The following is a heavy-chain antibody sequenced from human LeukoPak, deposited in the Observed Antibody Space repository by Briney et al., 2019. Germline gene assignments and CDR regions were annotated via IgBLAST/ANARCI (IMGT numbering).Heavy chain of an antibody. J-gene: IGHJ2*01. CDR1: GGSLSSYY. CDR3: ARLRDWYFDL. CDR2: IYYSGST. Sequence: SETLSLTCTVSGGSLSSYYWSWIRQPPGKGLEWIGYIYYSGSTNYNPSLKSRVTISVDTSKNQFSLKLSSVTAADTAVYYCARLRDWYFDLWGRGTLVTVSS. V-gene: IGHV4-59*01.